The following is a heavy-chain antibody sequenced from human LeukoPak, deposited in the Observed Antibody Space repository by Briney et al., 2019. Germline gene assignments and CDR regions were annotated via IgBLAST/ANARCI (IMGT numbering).Heavy chain of an antibody. CDR3: AGSGYSSGYLFDY. CDR1: GGSITTYS. V-gene: IGHV4-59*01. CDR2: IYYSGNA. D-gene: IGHD5-18*01. J-gene: IGHJ4*02. Sequence: SETLSLTCTVSGGSITTYSWSWIRQPPGKGLEWIGYIYYSGNANYNPSLKSRVTISVDTSKNQFSLKLSSVTAADTAMYYCAGSGYSSGYLFDYWGQGTLVTVSS.